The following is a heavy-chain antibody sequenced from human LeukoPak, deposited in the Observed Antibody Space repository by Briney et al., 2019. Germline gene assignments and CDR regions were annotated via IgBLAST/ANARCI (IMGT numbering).Heavy chain of an antibody. V-gene: IGHV3-30*18. CDR3: AKGAYYYDSSGYYTFDY. Sequence: GRSLRLSCAASGFTFSSYGMHWVRQAPGKGLEWVAVISYDGSNKYYADSVKGRFTISRDNSKNTLYLQMNSLRAEDTAVYYCAKGAYYYDSSGYYTFDYWGQGTLVTVS. CDR1: GFTFSSYG. J-gene: IGHJ4*02. CDR2: ISYDGSNK. D-gene: IGHD3-22*01.